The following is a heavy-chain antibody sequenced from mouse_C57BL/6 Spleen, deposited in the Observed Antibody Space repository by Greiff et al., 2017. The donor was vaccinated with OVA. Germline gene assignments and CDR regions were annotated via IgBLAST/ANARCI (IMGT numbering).Heavy chain of an antibody. Sequence: QVQLKESGPGLVAPSQSLSITCTVSGFSFTSYAISWVRQPPGKGLEWLGVIWTGGGTNYNSALKSRLSISKDNSKCQGFVKMNSLQTDDTARYYCARLRGYAMDYWGQGTSVTVSS. CDR1: GFSFTSYA. D-gene: IGHD1-1*01. J-gene: IGHJ4*01. CDR2: IWTGGGT. CDR3: ARLRGYAMDY. V-gene: IGHV2-9-1*01.